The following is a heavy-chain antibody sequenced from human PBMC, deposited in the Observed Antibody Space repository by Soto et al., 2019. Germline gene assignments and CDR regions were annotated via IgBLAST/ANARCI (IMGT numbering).Heavy chain of an antibody. CDR1: GGSISSYY. V-gene: IGHV4-59*01. D-gene: IGHD6-6*01. CDR3: ARGGSIAARPRVDFRTPFDY. Sequence: SETLSLTCTVSGGSISSYYWSWIRQPPGKGLEWIGYIYYSGSTNYNPSLKSRVTISVDTSKNQFSLKLSSVTAADTAVYYCARGGSIAARPRVDFRTPFDYWGQGTLVTVSS. J-gene: IGHJ4*02. CDR2: IYYSGST.